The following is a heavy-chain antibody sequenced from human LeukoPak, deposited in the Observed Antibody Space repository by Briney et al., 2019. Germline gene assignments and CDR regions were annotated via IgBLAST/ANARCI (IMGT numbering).Heavy chain of an antibody. CDR2: INSDGSST. D-gene: IGHD3-22*01. V-gene: IGHV3-74*01. Sequence: GGSLRLSCAASGFTFSSYWMHWVRHAPGKGLVWVSRINSDGSSTSYADSVKGRFTISRDNAKNTLYLQMNSLRAEDTAVYYCARENYYYDSSGYYGYWGQGTLVTVSS. CDR1: GFTFSSYW. CDR3: ARENYYYDSSGYYGY. J-gene: IGHJ4*02.